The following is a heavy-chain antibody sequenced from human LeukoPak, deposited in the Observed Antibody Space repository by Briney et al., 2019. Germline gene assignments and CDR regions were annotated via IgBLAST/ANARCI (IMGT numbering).Heavy chain of an antibody. CDR3: AKCRSLSPAAAINH. D-gene: IGHD2-2*01. V-gene: IGHV3-23*01. Sequence: GGSLRLSCAAFGFTFSSFALSWVRQAPGKGLEWVSSISGSGDSTYYMESVKGRFTISRDNSENTLYPQMNSLRADDTAVYYCAKCRSLSPAAAINHWGQGTLVTVSS. J-gene: IGHJ5*02. CDR1: GFTFSSFA. CDR2: ISGSGDST.